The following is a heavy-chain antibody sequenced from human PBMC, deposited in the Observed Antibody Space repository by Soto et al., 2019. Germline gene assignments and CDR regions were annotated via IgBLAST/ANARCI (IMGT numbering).Heavy chain of an antibody. CDR2: VSYSGST. CDR3: ARHGSDSGWFFFDP. CDR1: WGAIIGHY. Sequence: SETLSLTCSLSWGAIIGHYWSWIRQPPGKGLEWIGYVSYSGSTDYHPSLKSRVTISIDSSKNQFSLQMMSVTAADTAIYYCARHGSDSGWFFFDPWGQGALVTVSA. V-gene: IGHV4-59*08. J-gene: IGHJ5*02. D-gene: IGHD6-19*01.